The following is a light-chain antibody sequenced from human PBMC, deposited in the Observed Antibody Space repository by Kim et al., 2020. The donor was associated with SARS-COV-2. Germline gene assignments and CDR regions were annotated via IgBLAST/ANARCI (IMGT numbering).Light chain of an antibody. J-gene: IGKJ4*01. CDR2: AAS. V-gene: IGKV1-16*01. CDR3: QQYSLFPLT. Sequence: ASVGEKVPFTCRASQAINNHLAWFQQKSGKAPKSLIYAASTLQSGVPSRFSGSGFGTDFTLTISSLQPEDFATYYYQQYSLFPLTFGGGTKVDIK. CDR1: QAINNH.